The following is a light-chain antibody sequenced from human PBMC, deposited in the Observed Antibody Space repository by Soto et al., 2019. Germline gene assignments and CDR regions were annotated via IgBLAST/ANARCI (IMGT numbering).Light chain of an antibody. Sequence: EIVLTQSPGTLSLSAGARATLSCRASQSVSSSYLAWYQQKPGQAPRLLIYGASSRATGIPDRFSGSGSGTDFTLTISRLAPADSAVDDCPYYGSSSTFCQGTKVDIK. CDR3: PYYGSSST. CDR2: GAS. CDR1: QSVSSSY. J-gene: IGKJ1*01. V-gene: IGKV3-20*01.